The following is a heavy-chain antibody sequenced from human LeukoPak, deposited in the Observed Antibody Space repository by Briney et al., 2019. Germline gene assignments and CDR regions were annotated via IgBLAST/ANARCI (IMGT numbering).Heavy chain of an antibody. CDR2: ISYRGTT. D-gene: IGHD2-21*01. V-gene: IGHV4-39*07. CDR3: ARVVLWWWAFDY. Sequence: PSETLSLTCTVSGGSINSSSYYWGWIRQPPGKGLEWIGSISYRGTTYSNPSLKSRDTISVDTSKNQFSLKLSSVTAADTAVYYCARVVLWWWAFDYWGQGTLVTVSS. CDR1: GGSINSSSYY. J-gene: IGHJ4*02.